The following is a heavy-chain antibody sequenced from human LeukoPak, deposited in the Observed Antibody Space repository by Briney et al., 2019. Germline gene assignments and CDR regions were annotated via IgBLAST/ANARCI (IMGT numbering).Heavy chain of an antibody. D-gene: IGHD6-19*01. CDR1: GGSXSGYY. CDR2: INHSGST. CDR3: ARGSSGWFNWFDP. Sequence: SEXLSLTCAVYGGSXSGYYWSWIRQPPGKGLEWIGEINHSGSTNYNPSLKSRVTISVDTSKNQFSLKLSSVTAADTAVYYCARGSSGWFNWFDPWGQGTLVTVSS. J-gene: IGHJ5*02. V-gene: IGHV4-34*01.